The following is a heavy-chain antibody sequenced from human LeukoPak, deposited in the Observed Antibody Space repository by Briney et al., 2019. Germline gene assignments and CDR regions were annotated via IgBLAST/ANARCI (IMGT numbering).Heavy chain of an antibody. Sequence: GGSLRLSCAASGFTFSSYAMSWVRQAPGKGLEWVSAISGIGGSTYYADSVKGRFTISRDNSKNTLYLQMNSLRAEDPAVYYCARAPHGGFRYFDYWGQGNLVTVSS. CDR3: ARAPHGGFRYFDY. CDR1: GFTFSSYA. D-gene: IGHD4-17*01. V-gene: IGHV3-23*01. CDR2: ISGIGGST. J-gene: IGHJ4*02.